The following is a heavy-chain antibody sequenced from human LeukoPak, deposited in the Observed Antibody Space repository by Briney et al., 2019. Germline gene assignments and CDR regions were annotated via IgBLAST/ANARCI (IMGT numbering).Heavy chain of an antibody. V-gene: IGHV3-30*03. CDR1: GFSLSRHA. CDR3: ARETLLEGFASGQDAFDI. CDR2: ISYDGRNK. Sequence: PGGSLRLSCAASGFSLSRHAMHWVRQAPGKGPEWVAVISYDGRNKYYLDSVKGRFSISRDNSKNTLNLQMDSLRPEDTAVYYCARETLLEGFASGQDAFDIWGQGTMVTVSS. D-gene: IGHD3-10*01. J-gene: IGHJ3*02.